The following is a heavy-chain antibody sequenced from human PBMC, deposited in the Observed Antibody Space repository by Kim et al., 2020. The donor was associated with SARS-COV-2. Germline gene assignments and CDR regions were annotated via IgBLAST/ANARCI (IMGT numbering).Heavy chain of an antibody. Sequence: GGSLRLSCAASGFTFSSDSLNWVRQAPGKGLEWISSISSTRSYIYYADSVKGRLAISRDNATASLYSQMNSRRAEDTAVYDCARGLTKCRPYFDSWGQG. CDR1: GFTFSSDS. D-gene: IGHD2-15*01. CDR3: ARGLTKCRPYFDS. J-gene: IGHJ4*02. V-gene: IGHV3-21*04. CDR2: ISSTRSYI.